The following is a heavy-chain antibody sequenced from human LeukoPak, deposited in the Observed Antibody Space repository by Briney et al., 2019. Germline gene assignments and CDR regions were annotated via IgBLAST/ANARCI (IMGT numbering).Heavy chain of an antibody. CDR1: GFTFGDYA. J-gene: IGHJ4*02. Sequence: GGSLRLSCTASGFTFGDYAMSWVRQAPGKGLEWVGFIRSKAYGGTTEYAASVKGRFTISRDDSKSIAYLQMNSLKTEDTAVYYCTRSGHSSSWYGLDGYYFDYWGQGTLVTVSS. CDR3: TRSGHSSSWYGLDGYYFDY. CDR2: IRSKAYGGTT. V-gene: IGHV3-49*04. D-gene: IGHD6-13*01.